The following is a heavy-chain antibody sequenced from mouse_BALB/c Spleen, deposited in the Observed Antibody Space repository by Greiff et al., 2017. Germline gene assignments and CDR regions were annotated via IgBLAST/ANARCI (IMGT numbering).Heavy chain of an antibody. CDR2: IDTSDSYT. CDR3: ARGLHGNYGSVAY. J-gene: IGHJ3*01. Sequence: VQLQQPGAELVMPGASVKMSCKASGYTFTDYWMHWVKQRPGQGLEWIGAIDTSDSYTSYNQKFKGKATLTVDDSSSTAYMQLSSVRPEDSAVYYCARGLHGNYGSVAYWDHETLVTVSA. CDR1: GYTFTDYW. V-gene: IGHV1-69*01. D-gene: IGHD2-1*01.